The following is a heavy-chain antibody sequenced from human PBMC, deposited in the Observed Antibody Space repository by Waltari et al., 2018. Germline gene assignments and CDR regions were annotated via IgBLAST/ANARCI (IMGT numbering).Heavy chain of an antibody. Sequence: EVQLVESGGGLIQPGGSLRLSCAASGFTVSSNYMSWVRRAPGQGLEGVSVSYSGGSTYYADSVKGRFTISRDNSKNTLYLQMTSLRAEDTAVYYCARALSSGWYRPLSYYFDYWGQGTLVTVSS. D-gene: IGHD6-19*01. CDR3: ARALSSGWYRPLSYYFDY. CDR2: SYSGGST. J-gene: IGHJ4*02. V-gene: IGHV3-53*01. CDR1: GFTVSSNY.